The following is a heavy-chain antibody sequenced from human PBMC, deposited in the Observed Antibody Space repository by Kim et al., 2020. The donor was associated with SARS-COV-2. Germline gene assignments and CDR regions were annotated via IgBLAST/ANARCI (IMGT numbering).Heavy chain of an antibody. CDR2: IDYSGTT. D-gene: IGHD6-13*01. CDR1: GGSMSSSTYS. CDR3: ARHLSGISWFDY. J-gene: IGHJ4*02. Sequence: SETLSLTCTISGGSMSSSTYSWNWFRQPPGDGLEWIGGIDYSGTTYYNPSLKSRVTLSAETSKNQFSLKLSSVTAADTAVFYCARHLSGISWFDYWDQG. V-gene: IGHV4-39*01.